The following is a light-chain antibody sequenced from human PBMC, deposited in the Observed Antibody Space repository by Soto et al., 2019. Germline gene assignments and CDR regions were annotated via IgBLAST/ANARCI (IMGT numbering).Light chain of an antibody. Sequence: QSALTQPASVSGSPGQSITISCTGTNSDVGGYDRVSWYQHHPGQAPKLLIFEVYNRPSGISARFSGSKSGDTASLTISGLQAEDEADYYCISYIPSTTTHWVFGGGTQLTVL. CDR1: NSDVGGYDR. J-gene: IGLJ3*02. CDR3: ISYIPSTTTHWV. CDR2: EVY. V-gene: IGLV2-14*01.